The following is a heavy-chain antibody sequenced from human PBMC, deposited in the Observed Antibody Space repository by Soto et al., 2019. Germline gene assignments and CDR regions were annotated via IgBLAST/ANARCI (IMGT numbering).Heavy chain of an antibody. V-gene: IGHV4-59*08. D-gene: IGHD4-17*01. J-gene: IGHJ2*01. CDR1: GGSISSYY. CDR2: IYYSGST. CDR3: ARHDHGANSPSYWHFDL. Sequence: QVQLQESGPGLEKPSETLSLTCTVSGGSISSYYWSWIRQPPGKGLEWIGYIYYSGSTNSFPSLKSGVTISLDTSRKQFSLTLSWVTAADTAVYYCARHDHGANSPSYWHFDLWGRGTLVTVSS.